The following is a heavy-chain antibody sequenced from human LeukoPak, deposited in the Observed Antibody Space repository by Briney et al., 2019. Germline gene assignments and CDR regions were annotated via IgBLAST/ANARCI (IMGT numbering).Heavy chain of an antibody. CDR3: ARDGGQF. CDR2: INPRTGST. D-gene: IGHD4-23*01. J-gene: IGHJ4*02. CDR1: GYTFSSYY. V-gene: IGHV1-46*01. Sequence: GASVKVSCKASGYTFSSYYIHWVRQAPGQGLEWMGIINPRTGSTNYAQKLQGRVTMTRDMSTSTLIMELTSLTSEDTAMYYCARDGGQFWGQGTLVTVSS.